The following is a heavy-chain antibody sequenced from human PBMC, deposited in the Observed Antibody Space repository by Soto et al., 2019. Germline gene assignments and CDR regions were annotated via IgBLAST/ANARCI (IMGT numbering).Heavy chain of an antibody. V-gene: IGHV4-30-2*01. CDR2: IYHSGST. J-gene: IGHJ5*02. CDR3: ARGRIGGATGCSGRNGSAP. Sequence: PSETLSLTCAVSGGSISSGGYSWSWIRQPPGKGLEWIGYIYHSGSTYYNPSLKSRVTISVDRSKNQFSLKLSSVTAADTAVYYCARGRIGGATGCSGRNGSAPWGQGTLVTVSS. CDR1: GGSISSGGYS. D-gene: IGHD1-26*01.